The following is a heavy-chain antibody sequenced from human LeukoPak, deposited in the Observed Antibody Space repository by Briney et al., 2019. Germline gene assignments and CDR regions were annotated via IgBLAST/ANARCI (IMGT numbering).Heavy chain of an antibody. CDR2: ISGSGGST. Sequence: GGSLRLSCAASGFTFSSYAMSWVRQAPGKGLEWVSAISGSGGSTYYADSVKGRFTISRDDSKNTLYLQMNSLRAEDTAVYYCAKDQWVGDWYFDLWGRGILVTVSS. J-gene: IGHJ2*01. D-gene: IGHD1-26*01. V-gene: IGHV3-23*01. CDR1: GFTFSSYA. CDR3: AKDQWVGDWYFDL.